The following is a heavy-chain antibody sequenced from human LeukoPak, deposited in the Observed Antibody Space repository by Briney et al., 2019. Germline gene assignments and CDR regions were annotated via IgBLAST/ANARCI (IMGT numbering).Heavy chain of an antibody. Sequence: PGGSLRLSCAASGFTFTSYALDWVRQAPGKGLEWISVISGDGESTHYADSVKGRFTISRDNSKNTLYLQMNSLRAEDTAVYYCARDEYRADAYWGRGTLVTVSS. J-gene: IGHJ4*02. D-gene: IGHD2/OR15-2a*01. CDR1: GFTFTSYA. CDR2: ISGDGEST. CDR3: ARDEYRADAY. V-gene: IGHV3-23*01.